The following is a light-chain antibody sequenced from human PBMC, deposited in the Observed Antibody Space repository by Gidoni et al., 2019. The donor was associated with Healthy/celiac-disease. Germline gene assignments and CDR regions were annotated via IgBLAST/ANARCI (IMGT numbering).Light chain of an antibody. J-gene: IGKJ4*02. Sequence: DIQMTQSPSSLSASVGDRVTITCQASQDISNYLNWYQQKPGKAPKRLIYDASNLETGVPSRFSGSGSGTDFTFTISSLQNEDIATYYCQQYDNLPLTFGGGTKVEIK. CDR3: QQYDNLPLT. V-gene: IGKV1-33*01. CDR1: QDISNY. CDR2: DAS.